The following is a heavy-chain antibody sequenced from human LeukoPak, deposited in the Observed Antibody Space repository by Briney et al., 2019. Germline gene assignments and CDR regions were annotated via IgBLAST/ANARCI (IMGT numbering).Heavy chain of an antibody. Sequence: PGGSLRLSCAASGFTFNSYALNWVRQAPGKGLEWVSYISSSSNVIYYTDSVKGRFTISRDNARNLLSLQMNSLRAEDTAVYYCARGDPIYDFWSGGDYWGQGSLVTVSS. V-gene: IGHV3-48*01. CDR2: ISSSSNVI. CDR1: GFTFNSYA. CDR3: ARGDPIYDFWSGGDY. J-gene: IGHJ4*02. D-gene: IGHD3-3*01.